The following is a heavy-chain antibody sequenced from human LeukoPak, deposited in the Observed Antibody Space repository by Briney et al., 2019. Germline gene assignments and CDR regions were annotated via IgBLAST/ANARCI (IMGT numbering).Heavy chain of an antibody. J-gene: IGHJ3*02. V-gene: IGHV3-7*01. D-gene: IGHD2-15*01. CDR3: ATGYCSGGSCFESAFDI. CDR2: IKQDGSEK. CDR1: GFTFSSYW. Sequence: PGGSLRLSCAASGFTFSSYWMSWVRQAPGKGLEWVANIKQDGSEKYYVDSVKGRFTISRDNAKNSLYLQMNSLRAEDTAVCYCATGYCSGGSCFESAFDIWGQGTMVTVSS.